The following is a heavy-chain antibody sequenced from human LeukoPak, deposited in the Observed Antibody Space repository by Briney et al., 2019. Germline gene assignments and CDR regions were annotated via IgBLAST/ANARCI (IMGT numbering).Heavy chain of an antibody. CDR2: IRSKAYGGTT. CDR3: TRVYGRYSSGWYSLY. CDR1: GFTFGDYA. J-gene: IGHJ4*02. D-gene: IGHD6-19*01. V-gene: IGHV3-49*03. Sequence: GGSLRLSCTASGFTFGDYAMSWFRQAPGKGLEWLGFIRSKAYGGTTEYAASVKGRFTISRDDSKSIAYLQMNSLKTEDTAVYYCTRVYGRYSSGWYSLYWGQGTLVTVSS.